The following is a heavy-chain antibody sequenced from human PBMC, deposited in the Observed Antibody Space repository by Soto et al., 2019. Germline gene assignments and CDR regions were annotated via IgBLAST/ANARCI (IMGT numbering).Heavy chain of an antibody. D-gene: IGHD6-19*01. J-gene: IGHJ4*02. CDR2: ISSSSYT. Sequence: GGSLRLSCAASGFTFSDYYMSWIRQAPGKGLEWVSYISSSSYTNYADSVKGRFTISRDNAKNSLYLQMNSLRAEDTAVYYCARVGGPKQWLDYWGQGTLVTVSS. CDR1: GFTFSDYY. CDR3: ARVGGPKQWLDY. V-gene: IGHV3-11*06.